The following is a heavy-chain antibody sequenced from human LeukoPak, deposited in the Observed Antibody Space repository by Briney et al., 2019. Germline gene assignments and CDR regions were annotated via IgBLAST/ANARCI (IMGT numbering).Heavy chain of an antibody. V-gene: IGHV3-13*01. CDR2: IGTAGDT. CDR1: GFTFSSYW. D-gene: IGHD3-22*01. Sequence: PGGSLRLSCAASGFTFSSYWMHWVRQATGKGLEWVSAIGTAGDTYYPGSVKGRFTISRENAKNSLYLQMNSLRAGDTAVYYCARSKYYYDSSGYYPTWGFGYWGQGTLVTVSS. CDR3: ARSKYYYDSSGYYPTWGFGY. J-gene: IGHJ4*02.